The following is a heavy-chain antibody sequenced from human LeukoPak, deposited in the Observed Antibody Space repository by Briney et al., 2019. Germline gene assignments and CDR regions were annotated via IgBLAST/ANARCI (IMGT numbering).Heavy chain of an antibody. Sequence: GGSLRLSCAASGFIFSSYGMHWVRQAPGKGLEWVAVIWYDGSNKYYADSVKGRFTISRDNSKNTLYLQMNSLRAEDTAVYYCARADCSGGSCYSGYWGQGTLVTVSS. V-gene: IGHV3-33*01. CDR2: IWYDGSNK. CDR3: ARADCSGGSCYSGY. J-gene: IGHJ4*02. D-gene: IGHD2-15*01. CDR1: GFIFSSYG.